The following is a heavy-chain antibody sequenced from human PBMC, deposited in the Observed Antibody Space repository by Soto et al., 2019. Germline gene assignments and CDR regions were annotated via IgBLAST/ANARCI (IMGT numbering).Heavy chain of an antibody. D-gene: IGHD1-26*01. J-gene: IGHJ3*02. CDR3: AKDQSGSILPFDI. V-gene: IGHV3-23*01. Sequence: PGGSLRLSCAASGFTFSSYAMSWFRQAPGKGLEWVSAISGSGGSTYYADSVKGRFTISRDNSKNTLYLQMNSLRAEDTAVYYCAKDQSGSILPFDIWGQGTMVTVSS. CDR1: GFTFSSYA. CDR2: ISGSGGST.